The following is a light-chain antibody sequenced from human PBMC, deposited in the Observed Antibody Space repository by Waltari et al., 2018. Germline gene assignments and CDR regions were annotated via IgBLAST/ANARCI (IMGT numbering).Light chain of an antibody. CDR1: SRDVGAYNF. CDR2: DVR. J-gene: IGLJ2*01. V-gene: IGLV2-14*03. Sequence: QSAMTQPASVSGSPGQSITISCTGSSRDVGAYNFVSWHPHHPGTAPKLMLYDVRDRPSGVSNRFSGSKSGNTASLTISGLQAEDEADYYCSSYTRIGTVVFGGGTKVTVL. CDR3: SSYTRIGTVV.